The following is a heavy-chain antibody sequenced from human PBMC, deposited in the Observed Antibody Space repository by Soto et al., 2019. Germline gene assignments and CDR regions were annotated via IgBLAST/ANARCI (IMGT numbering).Heavy chain of an antibody. D-gene: IGHD3-3*01. CDR3: GRQRKFDFWRKALDV. CDR2: MDPNSGVA. Sequence: QVHLVQSGAEVRKPEASVKVSCKASGYTFTSHDINSVRQAPGQGLEWLGWMDPNSGVAGYARKLHGRINMTRNSSTNTAHMELSSLTSEDSVVYYCGRQRKFDFWRKALDVWGQGTTVIVSS. CDR1: GYTFTSHD. V-gene: IGHV1-8*02. J-gene: IGHJ6*02.